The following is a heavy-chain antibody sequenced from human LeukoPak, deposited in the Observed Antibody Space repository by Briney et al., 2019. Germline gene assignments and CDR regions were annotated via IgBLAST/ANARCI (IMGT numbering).Heavy chain of an antibody. CDR1: GFTFSTYA. CDR2: ISGSGGDT. CDR3: AKVPAAAGTPLHAFDI. Sequence: GGSLRLSCAASGFTFSTYAMTWVRQAPGKGLEWVSSISGSGGDTYFAGSVKGRFTISRDNSKNTLYLQMNSLRVEDTAVYYCAKVPAAAGTPLHAFDIWGQGTMVTVSS. J-gene: IGHJ3*02. D-gene: IGHD6-13*01. V-gene: IGHV3-23*01.